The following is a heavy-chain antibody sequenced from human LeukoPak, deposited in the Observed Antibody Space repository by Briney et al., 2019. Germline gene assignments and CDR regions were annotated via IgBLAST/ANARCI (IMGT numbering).Heavy chain of an antibody. V-gene: IGHV4-59*01. CDR2: IYYSGST. CDR1: GGSINSYY. CDR3: ARWNEGLGY. D-gene: IGHD1-1*01. J-gene: IGHJ4*02. Sequence: SETLSLTCTVSGGSINSYYWSWIRQPPGKGLEWIGYIYYSGSTNYSPSLKSRVTISVDTSKNQFSLKLSSVTAADTAVYYCARWNEGLGYWGQGTLVTVSS.